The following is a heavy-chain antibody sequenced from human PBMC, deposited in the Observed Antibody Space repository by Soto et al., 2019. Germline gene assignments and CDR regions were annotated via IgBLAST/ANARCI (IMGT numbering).Heavy chain of an antibody. D-gene: IGHD2-2*01. J-gene: IGHJ6*02. Sequence: QVQLVQSGAEVKKPGSSVKVSCTASGGTFSSYAISWVRQAPGQGLEWMGGIIPISDTTNYAQKFQGRVTITADESTSTAYMEMSSLRAEDTAVYYCARSEGSSTSLEIYYYYCYGRDVWGQGTTVTVSS. V-gene: IGHV1-69*01. CDR1: GGTFSSYA. CDR3: ARSEGSSTSLEIYYYYCYGRDV. CDR2: IIPISDTT.